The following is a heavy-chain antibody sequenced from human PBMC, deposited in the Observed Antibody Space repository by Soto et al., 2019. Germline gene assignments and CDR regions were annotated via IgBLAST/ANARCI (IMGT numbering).Heavy chain of an antibody. CDR3: AREGQPAAGTTPHN. J-gene: IGHJ4*02. CDR2: ISYEGGKK. D-gene: IGHD6-13*01. CDR1: GFNFSSYA. Sequence: VGSLRLSFAASGFNFSSYAMHWVRQAPGKGLEWVAVISYEGGKKYYADPVKGRFTISRDNSQNTLYVEKTSLSAADTAVYYCAREGQPAAGTTPHNWGQGTVVSVSS. V-gene: IGHV3-30*04.